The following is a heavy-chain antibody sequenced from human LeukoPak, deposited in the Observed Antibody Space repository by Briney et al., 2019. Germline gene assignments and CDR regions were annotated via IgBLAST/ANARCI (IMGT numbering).Heavy chain of an antibody. CDR2: ISYDGSNK. J-gene: IGHJ4*02. CDR1: GFTFSSYA. V-gene: IGHV3-30-3*01. CDR3: ARVGYSYLPDY. Sequence: PEGSLRLSCAASGFTFSSYAMHWGRQAPGKGLEWVAVISYDGSNKYYADSVKGRFTISRDNSKNTLYLQMNSLRAEDTAVYYCARVGYSYLPDYWGQGSLVTVSS. D-gene: IGHD5-18*01.